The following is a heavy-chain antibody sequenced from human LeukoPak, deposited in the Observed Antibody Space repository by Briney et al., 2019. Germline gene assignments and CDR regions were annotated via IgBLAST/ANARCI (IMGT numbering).Heavy chain of an antibody. V-gene: IGHV4-34*12. J-gene: IGHJ4*02. CDR1: GAPFSGYY. Sequence: PSETLSLTCAAYGAPFSGYYWSWIRQSPGKGLEWIGDIFHSGTTYYNPSLKSRVTMSVDTSKNRFSLKLSSVTAADTAVYYCARHALLATHSNHFDYWGQGTLVTVSS. CDR3: ARHALLATHSNHFDY. D-gene: IGHD3-3*02. CDR2: IFHSGTT.